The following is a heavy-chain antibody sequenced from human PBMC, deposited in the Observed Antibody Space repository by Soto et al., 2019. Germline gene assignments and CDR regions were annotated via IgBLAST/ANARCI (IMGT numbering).Heavy chain of an antibody. CDR2: ITGGGDSK. CDR1: GFTFSSYG. V-gene: IGHV3-23*01. CDR3: AKRISGWYYADF. Sequence: GGSLRLSCAASGFTFSSYGMHWVRQAPGKGLEWVSAITGGGDSKFYADSVKGRFTISRDNSKNTLYLQMNSLRGEDTAIYFCAKRISGWYYADFWGQGTLVTVSS. D-gene: IGHD6-19*01. J-gene: IGHJ4*02.